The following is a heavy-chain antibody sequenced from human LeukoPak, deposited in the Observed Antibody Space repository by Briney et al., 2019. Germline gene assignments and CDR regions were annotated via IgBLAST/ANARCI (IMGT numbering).Heavy chain of an antibody. J-gene: IGHJ4*02. D-gene: IGHD2-15*01. CDR1: GFTFSDYY. CDR3: AKDCSGGSCSDY. CDR2: IKYDGSEK. Sequence: GGSLRLSCAASGFTFSDYYWDWVRQAPGKGLEWVANIKYDGSEKYYVDSVRGRFTISRDNAKNSLYLQMNSLTPEDTAVYFCAKDCSGGSCSDYWGQGTLVTVSS. V-gene: IGHV3-7*04.